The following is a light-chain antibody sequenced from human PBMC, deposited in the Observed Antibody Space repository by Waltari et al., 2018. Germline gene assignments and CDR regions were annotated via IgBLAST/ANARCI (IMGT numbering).Light chain of an antibody. CDR1: RLRTCY. J-gene: IGLJ3*02. V-gene: IGLV3-19*01. Sequence: SSELTQDPAVSVALGQTVRITCQGDRLRTCYATWYQQKAGPGPILVMYGKNNRPSGIPDRFSGSSSGNTASLTITGAQAEDEADYYCHCRDTSGTHWVFGGGTKLTVL. CDR3: HCRDTSGTHWV. CDR2: GKN.